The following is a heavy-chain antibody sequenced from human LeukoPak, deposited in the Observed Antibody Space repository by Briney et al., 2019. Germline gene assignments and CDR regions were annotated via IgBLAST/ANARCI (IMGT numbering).Heavy chain of an antibody. CDR1: GYTFTGYY. CDR3: ARDLGCGGDCYTSYYYYGMDV. V-gene: IGHV1-2*04. Sequence: ASVKVSCKASGYTFTGYYMHWVRQAPGQGLEWMGWINPNSGGTNYAQKFQGWVTMTRDMSISTAYMELSRLRSDDTAVYYCARDLGCGGDCYTSYYYYGMDVWGQGTTVTVSS. CDR2: INPNSGGT. D-gene: IGHD2-21*02. J-gene: IGHJ6*02.